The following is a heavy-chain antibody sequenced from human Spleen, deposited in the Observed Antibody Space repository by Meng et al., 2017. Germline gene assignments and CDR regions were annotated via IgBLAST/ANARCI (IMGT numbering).Heavy chain of an antibody. V-gene: IGHV1-2*06. CDR2: INPKSGDT. CDR3: VRDEDISAAGKLFGDY. J-gene: IGHJ4*02. CDR1: GYTLTELS. Sequence: ASVKVSCKVSGYTLTELSMHWVRRAPGQGLEWMGRINPKSGDTHYAQKFQARVTMTGDTSISTTYMELSRLRSDDTAVYYCVRDEDISAAGKLFGDYWGQGTLVTVSS. D-gene: IGHD6-13*01.